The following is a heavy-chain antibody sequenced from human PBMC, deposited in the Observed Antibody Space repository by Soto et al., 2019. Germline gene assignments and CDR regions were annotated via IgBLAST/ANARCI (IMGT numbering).Heavy chain of an antibody. Sequence: QVQLQESGPGLVKPSETLSLTCTVSGGSISSYYWSWIRQPPGKGLEWIGYIYYSGSTNYNPSLKSRVTISVDTPKNQFSLKLSSVTAADTAVYYCAKRYSGYDDAFDIWGQGTMVTVSS. CDR3: AKRYSGYDDAFDI. V-gene: IGHV4-59*08. CDR1: GGSISSYY. CDR2: IYYSGST. D-gene: IGHD5-12*01. J-gene: IGHJ3*02.